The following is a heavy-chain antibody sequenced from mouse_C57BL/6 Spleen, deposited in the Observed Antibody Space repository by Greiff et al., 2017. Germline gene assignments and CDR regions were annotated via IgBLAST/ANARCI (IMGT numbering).Heavy chain of an antibody. CDR1: GYTFTSYC. Sequence: VQLQQSGAELAKPGASVKLSCKASGYTFTSYCMHWVKQRPGQGLEWIGYINPSSGYTKYNQKFKDKATLTADKSSSTAYMQLSSLTYEDSAVYYCARAGYGSYWYCGVWGTGTTVTVSS. CDR3: ARAGYGSYWYCGV. CDR2: INPSSGYT. J-gene: IGHJ1*03. D-gene: IGHD1-1*01. V-gene: IGHV1-7*01.